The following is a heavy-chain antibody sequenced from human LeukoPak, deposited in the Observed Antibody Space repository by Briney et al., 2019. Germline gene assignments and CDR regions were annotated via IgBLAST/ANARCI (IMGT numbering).Heavy chain of an antibody. D-gene: IGHD2-2*01. CDR1: GFTFSSYW. Sequence: GGSLRLSCAASGFTFSSYWMNWVRQAPGKGLEWVANIKQDGSEKYYVDSVKGRFTISRDNAKNSLYLQMNSLRAEDTAVYYCAGSNIVVVPAAIWFDYWGQGTLVTVSS. CDR2: IKQDGSEK. J-gene: IGHJ4*02. CDR3: AGSNIVVVPAAIWFDY. V-gene: IGHV3-7*03.